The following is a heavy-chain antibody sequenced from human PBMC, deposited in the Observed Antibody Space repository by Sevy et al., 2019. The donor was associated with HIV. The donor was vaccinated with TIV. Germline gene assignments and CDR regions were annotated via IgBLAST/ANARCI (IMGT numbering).Heavy chain of an antibody. CDR2: ISTGTDHI. Sequence: GGSLRLSCTASGFTFSAYSMNWVRQAPGKGLEWLSYISTGTDHIYYADSAKGRFTISRDDAKKSVYLEMKSLRDQDRALYYCVRRGVDAYNVYFDLWGQGTLVTVSS. CDR3: VRRGVDAYNVYFDL. CDR1: GFTFSAYS. D-gene: IGHD3-10*01. V-gene: IGHV3-21*05. J-gene: IGHJ4*02.